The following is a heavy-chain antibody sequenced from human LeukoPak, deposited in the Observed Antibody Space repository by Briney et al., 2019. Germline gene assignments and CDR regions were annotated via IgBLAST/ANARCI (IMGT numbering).Heavy chain of an antibody. CDR1: GYTFTSYG. CDR2: ISAYNGNT. CDR3: ARGREVGVAVASDY. Sequence: ASVKVSCKASGYTFTSYGISWVRQAPGQGLEWMGWISAYNGNTNYAQKFQGRVTITTDESTSTAYMELSSLRSEDTAVYYCARGREVGVAVASDYWGQGTLVTVSS. J-gene: IGHJ4*02. V-gene: IGHV1-18*01. D-gene: IGHD6-19*01.